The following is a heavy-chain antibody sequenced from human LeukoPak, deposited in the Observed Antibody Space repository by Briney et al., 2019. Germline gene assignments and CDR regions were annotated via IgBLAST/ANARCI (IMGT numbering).Heavy chain of an antibody. Sequence: GGSLRLSCAASGFTFSNYGMHWVRQAPGKGLEWVAVIWYDGSNIYYADSVKGRFTISRDNSKNTLYLQMTNLRAEDTAVYYCARLAGSYYFDYCGQGTLVTVSS. CDR3: ARLAGSYYFDY. CDR2: IWYDGSNI. CDR1: GFTFSNYG. V-gene: IGHV3-33*01. J-gene: IGHJ4*02. D-gene: IGHD2-15*01.